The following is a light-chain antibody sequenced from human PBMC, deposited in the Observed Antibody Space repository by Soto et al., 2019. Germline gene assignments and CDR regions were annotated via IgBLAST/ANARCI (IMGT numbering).Light chain of an antibody. CDR3: QQYNNWPPTT. CDR2: LAS. CDR1: QSVSNN. V-gene: IGKV3D-15*01. Sequence: EIVMTQSPATLSVSPGARATLSCRASQSVSNNLAWYQQKPGQAPRLLIYLASTRATGIPARFSGSGSGTEFTLTIPSLQSEDFAVYYCQQYNNWPPTTFGQGTRLEIK. J-gene: IGKJ5*01.